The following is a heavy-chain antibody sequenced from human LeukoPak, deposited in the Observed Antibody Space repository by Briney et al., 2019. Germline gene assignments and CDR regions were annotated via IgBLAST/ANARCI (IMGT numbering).Heavy chain of an antibody. CDR2: INPTGGST. V-gene: IGHV1-46*01. D-gene: IGHD1-26*01. CDR1: GYTFTSYY. J-gene: IGHJ5*02. CDR3: ARDNSVGDNAWWFDP. Sequence: VSVKVSCKASGYTFTSYYMHWVRQAPGQGLEWMGLINPTGGSTGYAQKLQGRVTMTRDMSTSTDYMELSSLRSEDTAIYYCARDNSVGDNAWWFDPWGQGTLVTVSS.